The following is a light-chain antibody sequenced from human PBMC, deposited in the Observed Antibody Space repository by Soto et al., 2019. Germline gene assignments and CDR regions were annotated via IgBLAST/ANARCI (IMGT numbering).Light chain of an antibody. J-gene: IGKJ1*01. Sequence: DIQMTQSPSSLSASVGDRVTITCRASQSISSWLAWYQQKPGKAPKLLIYKASSLESGVPSRFSGIGSGTEFTLTISSMKPDDFATDYCQQYNSYWTFGQGTKVDIK. CDR3: QQYNSYWT. CDR1: QSISSW. V-gene: IGKV1-5*03. CDR2: KAS.